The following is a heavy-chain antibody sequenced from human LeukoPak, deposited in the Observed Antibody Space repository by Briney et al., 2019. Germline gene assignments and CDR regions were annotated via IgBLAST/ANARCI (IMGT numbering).Heavy chain of an antibody. D-gene: IGHD6-19*01. J-gene: IGHJ6*02. CDR1: GGSFSGYY. CDR3: ARTSQWLVLRARTKTSYGMDV. CDR2: INHSGST. V-gene: IGHV4-34*01. Sequence: SETLSLTCAVYGGSFSGYYWSWIRQPPGKGLEWIGEINHSGSTNYNPSLKSRVTISVDTSKNKFSLRLSSVTAADTAVYYCARTSQWLVLRARTKTSYGMDVWGQGTTVTVSS.